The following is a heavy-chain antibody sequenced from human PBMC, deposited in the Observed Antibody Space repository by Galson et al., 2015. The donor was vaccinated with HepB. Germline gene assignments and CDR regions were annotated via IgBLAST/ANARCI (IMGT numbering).Heavy chain of an antibody. V-gene: IGHV1-3*01. Sequence: SVKVSCKASGYTFTSYAMHWVRQAPGQRLEWMGWINAGNGNTKYSQKFQGRVTITRDTSASTAYMELSSLRSEDTAVYYCARDEYSSSWYPPFDYWGQGTLVTVSS. CDR2: INAGNGNT. CDR1: GYTFTSYA. J-gene: IGHJ4*02. CDR3: ARDEYSSSWYPPFDY. D-gene: IGHD6-13*01.